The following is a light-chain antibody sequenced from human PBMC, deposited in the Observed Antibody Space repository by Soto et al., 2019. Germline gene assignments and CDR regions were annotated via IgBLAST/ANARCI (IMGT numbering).Light chain of an antibody. Sequence: QSVLTQPPSASGSPGQSVTISCTGTSSDVGGYNYVSWYQQHPGKAPKLMIYEVSKRPSGVPDRFSGSKSGNTASLTVSGLVAEDQADYYCSSYAGSNNLVFGRGTKLTVL. CDR2: EVS. V-gene: IGLV2-8*01. CDR1: SSDVGGYNY. J-gene: IGLJ3*02. CDR3: SSYAGSNNLV.